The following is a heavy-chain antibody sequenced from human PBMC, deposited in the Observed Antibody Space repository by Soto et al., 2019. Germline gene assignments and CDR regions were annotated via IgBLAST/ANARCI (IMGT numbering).Heavy chain of an antibody. CDR2: IYYSGST. V-gene: IGHV4-30-4*01. CDR3: ARGSSGWEYFDY. CDR1: GGSISSGDYY. D-gene: IGHD6-19*01. J-gene: IGHJ4*02. Sequence: PSETLSLTCTVSGGSISSGDYYWSWIRQPPGKGLEWIRYIYYSGSTYYNPSLKSRVTISVDTSKNQFSLKLSSVTAADTAVYYCARGSSGWEYFDYWGQGTLVTVSS.